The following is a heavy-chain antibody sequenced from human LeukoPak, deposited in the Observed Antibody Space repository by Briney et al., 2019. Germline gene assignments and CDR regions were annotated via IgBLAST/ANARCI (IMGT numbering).Heavy chain of an antibody. CDR1: GFTFSSHW. J-gene: IGHJ6*03. CDR2: ISSSGSTI. V-gene: IGHV3-48*01. D-gene: IGHD1-26*01. CDR3: AKGHGWDASYYYYYMDV. Sequence: GGSLRLSCAASGFTFSSHWMSWVRQAPGRGLEWVSYISSSGSTIYYADSVKGRFTISRDNSKNTLYLKMNSLRAEDTAVYYCAKGHGWDASYYYYYMDVWGKGTTVTISS.